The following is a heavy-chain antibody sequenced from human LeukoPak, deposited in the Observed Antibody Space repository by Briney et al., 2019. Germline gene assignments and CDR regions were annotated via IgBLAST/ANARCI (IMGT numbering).Heavy chain of an antibody. J-gene: IGHJ6*03. CDR2: IIPIFGTA. D-gene: IGHD3-10*01. CDR1: GGTFSSYA. Sequence: GASVKVSCKASGGTFSSYAISWVRQAPGQGLEWMGGIIPIFGTANYAQKFQGRVTITADESTSTAYMELSSLRSEDTAVNYCARTQFYFGSGSYTTYYYYMDVWGKGTTVTISS. V-gene: IGHV1-69*13. CDR3: ARTQFYFGSGSYTTYYYYMDV.